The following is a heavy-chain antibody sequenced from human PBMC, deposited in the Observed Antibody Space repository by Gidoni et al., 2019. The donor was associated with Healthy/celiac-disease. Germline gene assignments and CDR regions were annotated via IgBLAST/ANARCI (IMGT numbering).Heavy chain of an antibody. CDR3: ARVESLLEPYWYFDL. J-gene: IGHJ2*01. Sequence: EVQLVESGGGLVKPGGSLRLSCAASGLTFSSYSMNWVRQAPGKGLEWVSSISSSSSYIYYADSVKGRFTISRDNAKNSLYLQMNSLRAEDTAVYYCARVESLLEPYWYFDLWGRGTLVTVSS. CDR1: GLTFSSYS. CDR2: ISSSSSYI. V-gene: IGHV3-21*01. D-gene: IGHD1-1*01.